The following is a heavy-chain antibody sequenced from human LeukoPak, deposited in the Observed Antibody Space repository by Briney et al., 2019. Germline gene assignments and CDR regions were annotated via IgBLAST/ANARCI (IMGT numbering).Heavy chain of an antibody. CDR3: ARGRNGLLWFGELLS. D-gene: IGHD3-10*01. CDR1: GFTFSSYW. V-gene: IGHV3-7*03. J-gene: IGHJ5*02. CDR2: IKQDGSEK. Sequence: GGSLRLSCAASGFTFSSYWMSWVHQAPGKGLEWVANIKQDGSEKYYVDSVKGRFTISRDYAKNSLYLQMNSLSAEDTAVYYCARGRNGLLWFGELLSWGQGTLVTVSS.